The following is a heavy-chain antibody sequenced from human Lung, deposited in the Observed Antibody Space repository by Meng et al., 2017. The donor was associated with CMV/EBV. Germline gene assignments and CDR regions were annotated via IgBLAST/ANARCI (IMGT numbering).Heavy chain of an antibody. CDR1: GYSFTSYW. J-gene: IGHJ6*02. D-gene: IGHD2-2*02. CDR2: IYPGDSDT. Sequence: SXXGSGYSFTSYWIGWVRQMPGKGLEWMGIIYPGDSDTRYSPSFQGQVTISADKSISTAYLQWSSLKASDTAMYYCARDLSIVPAAISYYYGMDVWGQGXTVTVSS. V-gene: IGHV5-51*01. CDR3: ARDLSIVPAAISYYYGMDV.